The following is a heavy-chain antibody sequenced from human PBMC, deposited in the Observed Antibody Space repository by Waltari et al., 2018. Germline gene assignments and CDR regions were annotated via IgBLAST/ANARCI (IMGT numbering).Heavy chain of an antibody. J-gene: IGHJ4*02. CDR2: INHSGST. D-gene: IGHD3-9*01. CDR1: GWSFSGYY. CDR3: ASLLAGPRYDDILTGYLTGDYFDY. V-gene: IGHV4-34*01. Sequence: QVQLQQWGAGLLMPSETLSLTCAVYGWSFSGYYWSWIRQPAGKGLEWIGEINHSGSTNYNPSLKSRVTISVDTSKNQFSLKLSSVTAADTAVYYCASLLAGPRYDDILTGYLTGDYFDYWGQGTLVTVSS.